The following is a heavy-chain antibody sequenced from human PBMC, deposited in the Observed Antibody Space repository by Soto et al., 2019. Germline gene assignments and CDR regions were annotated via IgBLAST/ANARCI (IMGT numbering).Heavy chain of an antibody. D-gene: IGHD1-7*01. J-gene: IGHJ4*02. CDR2: ISPVTGGA. CDR3: GRGRSGELVVFY. V-gene: IGHV1-2*02. Sequence: QVQLVQSGAEVKKPGASVKVSCKASGYTFTGHYIHWVRQAPGQGPEWMGEISPVTGGAKYAQKFQGRVTMTRATSITTVYMELTNLSPDDTAVYYCGRGRSGELVVFYWGQGTLVSVSS. CDR1: GYTFTGHY.